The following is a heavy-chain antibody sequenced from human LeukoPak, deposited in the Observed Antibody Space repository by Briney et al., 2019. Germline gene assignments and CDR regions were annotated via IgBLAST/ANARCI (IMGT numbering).Heavy chain of an antibody. J-gene: IGHJ6*02. Sequence: SETLSLTCTVSGGSISSYYWSWIRQPPGKGLEWIGYIYYSGSTNYNPSLKSRVTISVDTSKNQFSLKLSSVTAADTAVYYCARIINYYDSSGCYYYYYGMDVWGQGTTVTVSS. CDR1: GGSISSYY. D-gene: IGHD3-22*01. V-gene: IGHV4-59*01. CDR2: IYYSGST. CDR3: ARIINYYDSSGCYYYYYGMDV.